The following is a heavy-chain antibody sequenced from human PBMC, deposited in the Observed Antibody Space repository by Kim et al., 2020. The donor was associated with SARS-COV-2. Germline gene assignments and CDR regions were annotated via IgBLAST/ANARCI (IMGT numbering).Heavy chain of an antibody. Sequence: ASVKVSCKASGYTFTSYYMHWVRQAPGQGLEWMGIINPSGGSTSYAQKFQGRVTMTRDTSTSTVYMELSSLRYEDTAVYYCVREGPGYDILTGYYTAHYYGMDVWGQGTAVTVSS. D-gene: IGHD3-9*01. V-gene: IGHV1-46*01. CDR2: INPSGGST. J-gene: IGHJ6*02. CDR1: GYTFTSYY. CDR3: VREGPGYDILTGYYTAHYYGMDV.